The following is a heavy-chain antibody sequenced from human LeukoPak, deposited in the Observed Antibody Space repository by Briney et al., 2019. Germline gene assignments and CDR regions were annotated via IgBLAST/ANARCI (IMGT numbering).Heavy chain of an antibody. Sequence: GSLRLSCAASGFTFSTYAMHWVRQAPDKGLEWVAIISYDGSNEYYADSVKGRFTISRDNSKNTLYLQMNSLRPEDTAVYYCARRATRSIYWFDPWGQGTLVTVSS. J-gene: IGHJ5*02. V-gene: IGHV3-30-3*01. CDR2: ISYDGSNE. CDR1: GFTFSTYA. D-gene: IGHD1-1*01. CDR3: ARRATRSIYWFDP.